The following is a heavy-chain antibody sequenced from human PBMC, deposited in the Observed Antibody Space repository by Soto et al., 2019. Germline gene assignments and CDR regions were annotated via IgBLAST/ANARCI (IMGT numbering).Heavy chain of an antibody. CDR1: GGTFSSYA. CDR2: IIPIFGTA. J-gene: IGHJ5*02. Sequence: ASVKVSCKASGGTFSSYAISWVRQAPGQGLEWMGGIIPIFGTANYAQKFQGRVTITADESTSTAYMELSSLRSEDTAVYYCARDQSSSSSPPPLNNWFDPWGQGTLVTVSS. D-gene: IGHD6-13*01. CDR3: ARDQSSSSSPPPLNNWFDP. V-gene: IGHV1-69*13.